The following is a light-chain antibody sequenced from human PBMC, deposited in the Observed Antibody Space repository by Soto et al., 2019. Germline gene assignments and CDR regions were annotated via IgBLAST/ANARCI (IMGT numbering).Light chain of an antibody. V-gene: IGLV2-14*02. CDR2: EGT. CDR1: SSDVGSYNL. CDR3: SSYAGSSNV. Sequence: QSVLTQPASVSASPGQSITIPCTGTSSDVGSYNLVSWFQQHPGKVPKLLIYEGTKRPSGLSDRFSGSKSGTTASLTVSGLQAEDEADYYSSSYAGSSNVFGTGTKVTVL. J-gene: IGLJ1*01.